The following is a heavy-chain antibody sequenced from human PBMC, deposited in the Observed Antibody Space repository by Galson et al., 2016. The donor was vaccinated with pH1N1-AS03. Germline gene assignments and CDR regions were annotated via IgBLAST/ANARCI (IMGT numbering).Heavy chain of an antibody. CDR2: ITSDGSTT. Sequence: SLRLSCATSGFTFSTYWMHWARQVPGKGLVWVSCITSDGSTTFYAESVKGRFTISRDNAKSTLYLQMNSLTDDYTAVYYCVRDYWGSWIWGHGTLVTVSS. CDR3: VRDYWGSWI. J-gene: IGHJ4*01. V-gene: IGHV3-74*01. CDR1: GFTFSTYW. D-gene: IGHD7-27*01.